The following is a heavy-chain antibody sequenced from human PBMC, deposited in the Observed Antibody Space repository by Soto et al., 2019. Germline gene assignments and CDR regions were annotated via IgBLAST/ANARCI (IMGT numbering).Heavy chain of an antibody. V-gene: IGHV3-30*18. CDR1: GFTFSSYG. D-gene: IGHD3-10*01. J-gene: IGHJ2*01. Sequence: QVQLVESGGGVVQPGRSLRLSCAASGFTFSSYGMHWVRQAPGKGLEWVAVISYDGSNKYYADSVKGRFTISRDNSKNTLYLQMNSLRAEDTAVYYCAKGRVWYYGSGSYYPYFDWYFDLWGRGTLVTVSS. CDR2: ISYDGSNK. CDR3: AKGRVWYYGSGSYYPYFDWYFDL.